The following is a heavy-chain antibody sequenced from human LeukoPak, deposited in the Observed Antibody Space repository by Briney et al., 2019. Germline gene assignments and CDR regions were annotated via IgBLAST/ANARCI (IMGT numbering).Heavy chain of an antibody. J-gene: IGHJ6*04. V-gene: IGHV5-51*01. CDR2: IYPGDSDT. Sequence: GESLKISCKGSGYRFSSYWIAWVRQMPGKGLGGMGIIYPGDSDTRYSPSFQGQVSISADKSISTAYLQWSSLKASDSAMYYYARLGGYDNYYYYGMDVWGKGTTVTVSS. CDR1: GYRFSSYW. D-gene: IGHD5-12*01. CDR3: ARLGGYDNYYYYGMDV.